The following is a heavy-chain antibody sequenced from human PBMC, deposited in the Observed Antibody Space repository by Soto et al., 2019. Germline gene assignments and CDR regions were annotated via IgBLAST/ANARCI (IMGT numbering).Heavy chain of an antibody. CDR3: ARDRGYCSTTSCPPYYYYGMDV. CDR2: ISYDGSNK. D-gene: IGHD2-2*01. Sequence: PGGSLRLSCAASGFTFSSYSMHWVRQAPGKGLEWVAVISYDGSNKYYADSVKGRFTISRDNSKNTLYLQMNSLRAEDTAVFYCARDRGYCSTTSCPPYYYYGMDVWGQGTTVTVSS. CDR1: GFTFSSYS. J-gene: IGHJ6*02. V-gene: IGHV3-30-3*01.